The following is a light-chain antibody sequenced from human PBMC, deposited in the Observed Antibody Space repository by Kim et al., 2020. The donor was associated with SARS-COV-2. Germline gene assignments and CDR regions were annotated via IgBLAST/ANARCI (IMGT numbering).Light chain of an antibody. CDR2: DVS. Sequence: QSVVTQPASVSGSPGQSITISCTGTSSDVGCYNYVSWYQQHPGKAPKLMIYDVSNRPSGVSNRFSGSKSGNTASLTISGLQAEDEADYYCSSYTSSSTRVFGGGTQLTVL. J-gene: IGLJ3*02. V-gene: IGLV2-14*03. CDR1: SSDVGCYNY. CDR3: SSYTSSSTRV.